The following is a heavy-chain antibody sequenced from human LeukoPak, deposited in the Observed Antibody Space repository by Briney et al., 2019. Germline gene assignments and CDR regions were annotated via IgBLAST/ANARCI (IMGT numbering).Heavy chain of an antibody. D-gene: IGHD6-19*01. CDR3: ARDRGYSSGWFPSDY. Sequence: PSETLSLTCTVSGDSISSYYWSRIRQPAGKGLQWIGYISDSGSTNYNPSLKSRVTISVDTSKNQFSLKLSSVTAADTAVYYCARDRGYSSGWFPSDYWGQGTLVTVSS. CDR1: GDSISSYY. V-gene: IGHV4-59*12. CDR2: ISDSGST. J-gene: IGHJ4*02.